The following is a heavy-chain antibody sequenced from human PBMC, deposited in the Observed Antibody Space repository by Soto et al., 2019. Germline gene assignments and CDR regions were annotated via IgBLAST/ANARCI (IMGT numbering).Heavy chain of an antibody. CDR2: ISSNGGST. V-gene: IGHV3-64D*06. J-gene: IGHJ5*02. CDR1: GFNFDDVA. Sequence: PGGSLRLSCAASGFNFDDVAMHWVRQAPGKGLEYVSVISSNGGSTYYADSVKGRFTISRDNSKNTLYLQMSSLRAEDTAVYYCVKARSGYSSSSPFDPWGQGTLVTVSS. D-gene: IGHD6-13*01. CDR3: VKARSGYSSSSPFDP.